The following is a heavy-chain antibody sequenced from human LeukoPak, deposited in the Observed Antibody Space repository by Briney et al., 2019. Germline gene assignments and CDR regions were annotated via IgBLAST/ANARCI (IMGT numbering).Heavy chain of an antibody. CDR2: MNPNSGNT. J-gene: IGHJ6*02. D-gene: IGHD6-19*01. V-gene: IGHV1-8*01. Sequence: ASVKVSCKASGYTFTSYGISWVRQAPGQGLEWMGWMNPNSGNTGYAQKFQGRVTMTRNTSISTAYMELSSLRSEDTAVYYCARAPRMWLAPWGYYYYYGMDDWGQGTTVTVSS. CDR1: GYTFTSYG. CDR3: ARAPRMWLAPWGYYYYYGMDD.